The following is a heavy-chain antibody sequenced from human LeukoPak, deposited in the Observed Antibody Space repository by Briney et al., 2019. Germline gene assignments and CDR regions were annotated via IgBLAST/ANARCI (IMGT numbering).Heavy chain of an antibody. J-gene: IGHJ4*02. CDR3: ATGILTGYSGYSDH. V-gene: IGHV3-23*01. Sequence: GGSLRLCCAASGFTFSNYAMSWVRQAAGKGLEWVSVIGGSGDSTYYADSVKGRFTISRDNSKNTLYLQMNSLRAEDTAVYYCATGILTGYSGYSDHWGQGTLVTVSS. CDR2: IGGSGDST. D-gene: IGHD3-9*01. CDR1: GFTFSNYA.